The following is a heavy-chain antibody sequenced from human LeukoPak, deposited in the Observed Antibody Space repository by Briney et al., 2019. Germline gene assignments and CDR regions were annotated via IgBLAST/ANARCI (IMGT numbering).Heavy chain of an antibody. CDR3: AKMGWAAVTMTGGGY. V-gene: IGHV3-23*01. D-gene: IGHD4/OR15-4a*01. Sequence: GGSLRLSCAASGFTFSNFPMTWVRQAPGKGLEWVSAISNDGGRTYYADSVKGRFTISRDNSKNTLYLQMNSLRADDTAVYYCAKMGWAAVTMTGGGYWGQGILVTVSS. CDR1: GFTFSNFP. J-gene: IGHJ4*02. CDR2: ISNDGGRT.